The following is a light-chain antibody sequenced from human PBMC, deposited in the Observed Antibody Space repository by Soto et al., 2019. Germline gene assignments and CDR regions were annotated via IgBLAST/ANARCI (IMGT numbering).Light chain of an antibody. Sequence: QTVVAQPASVSGSPGQSIAISCTGTSSDVGGYNYVSWYQQHPGKAPKLMIFDVSNRPSGVSNRFSGSKSGDTASLTISGLQAEDEANYYCKSYTSSSTYVFGTGTKLTVL. CDR1: SSDVGGYNY. CDR3: KSYTSSSTYV. J-gene: IGLJ1*01. V-gene: IGLV2-14*01. CDR2: DVS.